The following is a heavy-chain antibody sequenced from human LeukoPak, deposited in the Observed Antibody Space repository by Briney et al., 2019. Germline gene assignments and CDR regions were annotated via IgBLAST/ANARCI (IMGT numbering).Heavy chain of an antibody. D-gene: IGHD1-26*01. J-gene: IGHJ5*02. Sequence: SETLSLTCTVSGGSINSYYWSWIRQPPGKGLEWIGYIFYSGSTNYNPSLKSRVTISLHTSKNHFSLKLTSVTAADTAMYYCARDSFVGAGANWFDPWGQGTLVTVSS. CDR2: IFYSGST. CDR3: ARDSFVGAGANWFDP. CDR1: GGSINSYY. V-gene: IGHV4-59*01.